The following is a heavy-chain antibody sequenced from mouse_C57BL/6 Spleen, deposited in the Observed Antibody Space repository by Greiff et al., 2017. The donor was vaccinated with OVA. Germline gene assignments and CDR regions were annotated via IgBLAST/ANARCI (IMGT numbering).Heavy chain of an antibody. V-gene: IGHV1-18*01. CDR3: ARRGTYGSSTYWYFDV. J-gene: IGHJ1*03. CDR1: GYTFTDYN. CDR2: INPNNGGT. D-gene: IGHD1-1*01. Sequence: EVQLQQSGPELVKPGASVKIPCKASGYTFTDYNMDWVKQSHGKSLEWIGDINPNNGGTIYNQKFKGKAALTVDKSSSTAYMELRSLTSEDTAVYYCARRGTYGSSTYWYFDVWGTGTTVTVSS.